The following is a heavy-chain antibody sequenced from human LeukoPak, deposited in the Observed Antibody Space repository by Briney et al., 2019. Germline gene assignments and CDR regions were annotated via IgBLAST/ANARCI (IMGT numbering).Heavy chain of an antibody. J-gene: IGHJ4*02. V-gene: IGHV3-33*06. CDR2: IWYDGSDK. CDR1: GFTFSRYG. Sequence: GGSLRLFCAASGFTFSRYGMHWVRQAPGKGLEGVAVIWYDGSDKRYAYSVKGRFTISRDNSKNTLYLQMNSLRAEDTAVYYCAKDYDYWGQGTRVTVSS. CDR3: AKDYDY.